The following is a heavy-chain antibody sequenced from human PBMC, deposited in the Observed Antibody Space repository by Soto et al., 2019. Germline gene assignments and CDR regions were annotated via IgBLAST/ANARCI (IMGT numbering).Heavy chain of an antibody. CDR1: GGTFSSYA. V-gene: IGHV1-69*12. CDR3: ARDEYSSSSGSVGSVDP. D-gene: IGHD6-6*01. CDR2: IIPIFGTA. Sequence: QVQLVQSGAEVKKPGSSVKVSCKASGGTFSSYAISWVRQAPGQGLEWMGGIIPIFGTANYAQKFQGRVTITADESTSSXYMELSSLRSEDTAVYYCARDEYSSSSGSVGSVDPWGQGTLVTVSS. J-gene: IGHJ5*02.